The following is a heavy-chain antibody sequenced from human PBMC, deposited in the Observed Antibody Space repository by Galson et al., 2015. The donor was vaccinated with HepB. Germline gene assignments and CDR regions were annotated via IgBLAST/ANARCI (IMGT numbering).Heavy chain of an antibody. J-gene: IGHJ4*02. V-gene: IGHV3-23*01. CDR3: AKLEAKNFDY. Sequence: SLRLSCAASGFTFSSYAMSWVRQAPGKGLEWVSVISGGGSGTYYADSVKGRFTISRDNSNNTLYLQMNGLRAEDTAVYFCAKLEAKNFDYWGQGTLVTVSS. CDR2: ISGGGSGT. CDR1: GFTFSSYA.